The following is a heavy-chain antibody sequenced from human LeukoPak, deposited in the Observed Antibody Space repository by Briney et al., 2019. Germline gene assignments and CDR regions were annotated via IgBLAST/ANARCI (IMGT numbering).Heavy chain of an antibody. D-gene: IGHD6-13*01. J-gene: IGHJ4*02. CDR1: GFTFSSYS. V-gene: IGHV3-21*01. CDR3: AREGGAAAGYFDY. CDR2: ISSSSSYI. Sequence: PGGSLRLSCAASGFTFSSYSMNWVRQAPGKGLEWVSSISSSSSYIYYADSVKGRFTSSRDNAKNSLYLQMNSLRAEDTAVYYCAREGGAAAGYFDYWGQGTLVTVSS.